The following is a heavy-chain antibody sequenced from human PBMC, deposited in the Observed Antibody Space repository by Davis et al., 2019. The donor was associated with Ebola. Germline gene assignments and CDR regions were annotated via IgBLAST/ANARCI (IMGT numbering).Heavy chain of an antibody. V-gene: IGHV1-18*01. CDR2: ISAYNGNT. J-gene: IGHJ4*02. D-gene: IGHD2-21*01. CDR3: ARDCGGDCYDYYFDY. CDR1: GYTFTSYG. Sequence: AASVKVSCKASGYTFTSYGISWVRQAPGQGLEWMGWISAYNGNTNYAQKLQGRVTMTTDTSTSTAYMELRSLRSDDTAVYYCARDCGGDCYDYYFDYWGQGTLVTVSS.